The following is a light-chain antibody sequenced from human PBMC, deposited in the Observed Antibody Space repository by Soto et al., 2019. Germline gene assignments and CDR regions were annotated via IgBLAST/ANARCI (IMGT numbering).Light chain of an antibody. CDR2: AAS. Sequence: DILLIQSPATLSASVGVRITITCRASENIFKFLAWYQQRSGSAPNLLIYAASDLEEVVPSRFSGSGSGTEFTLTIDNLQPNDSATYFCQHYHSQSITFGGGTQVDVK. CDR1: ENIFKF. CDR3: QHYHSQSIT. J-gene: IGKJ4*01. V-gene: IGKV1-5*01.